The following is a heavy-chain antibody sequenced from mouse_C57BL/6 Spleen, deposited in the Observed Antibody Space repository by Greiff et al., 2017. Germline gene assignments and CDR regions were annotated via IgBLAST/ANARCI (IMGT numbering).Heavy chain of an antibody. CDR2: IYPGDGDT. CDR3: ARLGVYCERAVGG. D-gene: IGHD2-4*01. J-gene: IGHJ4*01. Sequence: VQLQQSGAELVKPGASVKISCKASGYAFSSYWMTWVKQRPGKGLEWIGQIYPGDGDTNYNGKFKGKATLTADKSSSTAYMQLSSLTSEDSAVYFCARLGVYCERAVGGRGQGASVTVSS. V-gene: IGHV1-80*01. CDR1: GYAFSSYW.